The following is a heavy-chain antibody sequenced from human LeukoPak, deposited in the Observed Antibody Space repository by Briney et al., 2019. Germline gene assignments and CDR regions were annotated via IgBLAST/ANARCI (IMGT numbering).Heavy chain of an antibody. CDR3: AFYGSGSQTRLTRGEFDY. CDR2: INHSGST. D-gene: IGHD3-10*01. Sequence: PSETLSLTCAVYGGSFSDYYWSWIRQPPGKGLEWIGEINHSGSTNYNPSLKSRVTMSVDTSKNQFSLKLSSVTAADTAVYYCAFYGSGSQTRLTRGEFDYWGQGTLVTVSS. J-gene: IGHJ4*02. CDR1: GGSFSDYY. V-gene: IGHV4-34*01.